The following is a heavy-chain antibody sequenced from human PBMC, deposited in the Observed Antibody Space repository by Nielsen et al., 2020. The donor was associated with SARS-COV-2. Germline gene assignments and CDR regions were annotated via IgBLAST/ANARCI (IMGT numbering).Heavy chain of an antibody. V-gene: IGHV4-59*08. D-gene: IGHD3-3*01. J-gene: IGHJ4*02. CDR1: GCSISSYY. CDR2: IYYSGST. Sequence: SETLSLTCTVSGCSISSYYWSWIRQPPGKGLEWIGYIYYSGSTNYNPSLKSRVTISVDTSKNQFSLKLSSVTAADTAVYYCARHLRITIFGVVITGPFDYWGQGTLVTVSS. CDR3: ARHLRITIFGVVITGPFDY.